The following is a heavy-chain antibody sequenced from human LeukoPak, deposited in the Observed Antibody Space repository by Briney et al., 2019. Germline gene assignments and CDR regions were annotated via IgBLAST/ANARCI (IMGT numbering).Heavy chain of an antibody. Sequence: AGGSRRFSGAASGFTFSSFDMHWVRQPPGQGLEWVSTIGTASDTYYPGSVEGRFTLSRDNAKNSLYLQMNSLTAGDTAVYYCARGPPRGKYYYMDVWGKGTTVTVSS. CDR3: ARGPPRGKYYYMDV. J-gene: IGHJ6*03. CDR1: GFTFSSFD. D-gene: IGHD1-1*01. V-gene: IGHV3-13*01. CDR2: IGTASDT.